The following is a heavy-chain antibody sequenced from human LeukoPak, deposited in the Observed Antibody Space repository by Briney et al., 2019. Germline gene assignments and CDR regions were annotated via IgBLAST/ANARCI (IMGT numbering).Heavy chain of an antibody. CDR1: GFTFSSYS. D-gene: IGHD3-22*01. Sequence: PGGSLRLSCAASGFTFSSYSMNWVRQAPGKGLEWVSYISSSGTTIYYADSVKGRFTISRDNAKKSLYLQMNSLSAEDTAVYYCAFFSLGYLDSSSDAFDIWGQGTMVTVSS. V-gene: IGHV3-48*04. CDR3: AFFSLGYLDSSSDAFDI. CDR2: ISSSGTTI. J-gene: IGHJ3*02.